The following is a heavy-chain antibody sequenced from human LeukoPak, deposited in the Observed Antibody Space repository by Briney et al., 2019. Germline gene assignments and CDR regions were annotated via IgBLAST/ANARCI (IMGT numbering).Heavy chain of an antibody. V-gene: IGHV4-59*04. Sequence: PSETLSLTCTVSGGSISNYYWSWIRQPPGKGLECIGHIYYIGSTYYNPSLKSRVTISVDTSKNQFSLTLSSVTAADRAVYYCARLTYDSGGYPDYWGQGTLVTVSS. CDR1: GGSISNYY. D-gene: IGHD3-22*01. CDR2: IYYIGST. CDR3: ARLTYDSGGYPDY. J-gene: IGHJ4*02.